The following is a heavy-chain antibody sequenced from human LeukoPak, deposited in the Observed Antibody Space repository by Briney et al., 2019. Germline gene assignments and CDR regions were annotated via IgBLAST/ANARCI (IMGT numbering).Heavy chain of an antibody. Sequence: GASVKVSCKASGGTFSSYAISWVRQAPGQGLEWMGWMIPIFGTAKYAQKFQGRVTITTDESTSTAYMELSSLRSEDTALYYCARGYGGDGYNFRFDIWGQGTMVTVSS. CDR2: MIPIFGTA. D-gene: IGHD5-24*01. V-gene: IGHV1-69*05. J-gene: IGHJ3*02. CDR1: GGTFSSYA. CDR3: ARGYGGDGYNFRFDI.